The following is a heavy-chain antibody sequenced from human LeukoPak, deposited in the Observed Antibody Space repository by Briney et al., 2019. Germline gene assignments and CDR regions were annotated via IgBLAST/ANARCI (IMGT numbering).Heavy chain of an antibody. CDR2: ISYDGSNK. J-gene: IGHJ4*02. CDR3: AKVGNIVLMVYALDY. D-gene: IGHD2-8*01. V-gene: IGHV3-30*18. Sequence: GRSLRLSCAASGFTFSSYGMHWVRQAPAKGLEWVAVISYDGSNKYYADSVKGRFTISRDNSKNTLYLQMNSLRAEDTAVYYCAKVGNIVLMVYALDYWGQGTLVTVSS. CDR1: GFTFSSYG.